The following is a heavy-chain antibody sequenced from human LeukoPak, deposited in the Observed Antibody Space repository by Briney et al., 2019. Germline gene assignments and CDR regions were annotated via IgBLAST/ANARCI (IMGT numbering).Heavy chain of an antibody. D-gene: IGHD6-19*01. Sequence: ASVKVSCKVSGYTFTGLSMHWVRQAPGKGLEWMGGFDPEDGETIYAQKFQGRVTMTEDTSTDTAYMELSSLRSDDTAVYYCATAPLQWLARGRGAFDIWGQGTMVTVSS. CDR2: FDPEDGET. V-gene: IGHV1-24*01. CDR3: ATAPLQWLARGRGAFDI. J-gene: IGHJ3*02. CDR1: GYTFTGLS.